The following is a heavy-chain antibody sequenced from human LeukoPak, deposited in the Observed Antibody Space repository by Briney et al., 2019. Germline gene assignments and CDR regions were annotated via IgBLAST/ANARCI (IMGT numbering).Heavy chain of an antibody. Sequence: SETLSLTCTVSGGSISSGSYYWSWIRQPAGKGLEWIGRIYTSGSTNYNPSLKSRVTISVDTSKNQFSLKLSSVTAADTAVYYCARGDYDFWSGYLDYWGQGTLVTASS. CDR3: ARGDYDFWSGYLDY. CDR2: IYTSGST. CDR1: GGSISSGSYY. V-gene: IGHV4-61*02. J-gene: IGHJ4*02. D-gene: IGHD3-3*01.